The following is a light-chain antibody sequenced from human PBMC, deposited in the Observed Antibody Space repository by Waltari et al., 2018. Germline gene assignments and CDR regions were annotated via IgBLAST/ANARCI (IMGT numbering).Light chain of an antibody. CDR2: RNE. J-gene: IGLJ3*02. Sequence: QSVLTQPPSASGTPRPTVRVPCSGSGPNLRRNYPSWYQHVPGTAPQLLIYRNEQRPSGVPDRFSGSKSGTSASLAISGLRSEDEADYFCTSWDDSLNAWVFGGGTKLTVL. CDR3: TSWDDSLNAWV. CDR1: GPNLRRNY. V-gene: IGLV1-47*01.